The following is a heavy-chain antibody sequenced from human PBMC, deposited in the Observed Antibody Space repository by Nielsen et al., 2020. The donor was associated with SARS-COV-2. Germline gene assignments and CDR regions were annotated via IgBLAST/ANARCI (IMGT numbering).Heavy chain of an antibody. D-gene: IGHD2-2*01. Sequence: SGPTLVKPTQTLTLTCTFSGFSLSTSGMCVSWIRQPPGRALAWLSRIYWDDDKYYSTSLKTRLTISKDTSKNQVVLTMTNMDPVDTATYYCARMPLDIVVVPAATYYYYYGMDVWGQGTTVTVSS. V-gene: IGHV2-70*11. J-gene: IGHJ6*02. CDR2: IYWDDDK. CDR1: GFSLSTSGMC. CDR3: ARMPLDIVVVPAATYYYYYGMDV.